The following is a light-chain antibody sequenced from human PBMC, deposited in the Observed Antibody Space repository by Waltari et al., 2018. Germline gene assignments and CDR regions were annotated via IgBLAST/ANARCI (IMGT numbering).Light chain of an antibody. CDR3: SSYTSSAVL. J-gene: IGLJ2*01. CDR2: EVT. V-gene: IGLV2-14*01. Sequence: QSALTQPASVSGSPGQSITISCTGTSSDLGAYNSVSWYQQHPGKAPKLIVYEVTNRPAGGSTRFSGSKSGNTASLTISGLQAEDEADYYCSSYTSSAVLFGGGTKVTVL. CDR1: SSDLGAYNS.